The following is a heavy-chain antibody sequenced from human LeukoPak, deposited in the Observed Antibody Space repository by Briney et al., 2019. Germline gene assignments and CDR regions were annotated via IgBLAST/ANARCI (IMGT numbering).Heavy chain of an antibody. V-gene: IGHV3-73*01. D-gene: IGHD6-19*01. CDR1: GFTFSGSA. CDR2: IRSKANSYAT. CDR3: TSRAVAGQTLVDY. J-gene: IGHJ4*02. Sequence: GGSLRLSCAASGFTFSGSAMHWVRQASGKGLEWVGRIRSKANSYATAYAASVKGRFTISRDDSKNTAYLQMNSLKTEDTAVYYCTSRAVAGQTLVDYWGQGTLVTVSS.